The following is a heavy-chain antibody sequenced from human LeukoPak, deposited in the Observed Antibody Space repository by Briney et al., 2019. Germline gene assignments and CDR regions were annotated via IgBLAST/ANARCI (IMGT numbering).Heavy chain of an antibody. CDR1: GFIVSNTY. J-gene: IGHJ4*02. Sequence: GGSLRLSCAASGFIVSNTYMHWVRQAPGKGLEWVSVIYSGGSTYYADSVKGRFTISRDNSKNTLYLQMNSLRAEDTAVYYCARDYEQWLAYWGQGTLVTVSS. CDR2: IYSGGST. V-gene: IGHV3-53*01. D-gene: IGHD6-19*01. CDR3: ARDYEQWLAY.